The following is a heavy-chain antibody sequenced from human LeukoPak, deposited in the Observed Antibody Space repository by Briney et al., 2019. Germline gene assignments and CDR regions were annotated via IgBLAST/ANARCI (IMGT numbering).Heavy chain of an antibody. J-gene: IGHJ4*02. V-gene: IGHV3-30*02. D-gene: IGHD2-15*01. CDR3: AEEYPRYCSGGSCYLDY. CDR2: IRYDGSNK. CDR1: GFTLSSYG. Sequence: GGSLRLSCAASGFTLSSYGMSWVRQAPGKGLEWVAFIRYDGSNKYYADSVKGRFAISRDNSKNTLYLQMNSLRAEDTAVYYCAEEYPRYCSGGSCYLDYWGQGTLVTVSS.